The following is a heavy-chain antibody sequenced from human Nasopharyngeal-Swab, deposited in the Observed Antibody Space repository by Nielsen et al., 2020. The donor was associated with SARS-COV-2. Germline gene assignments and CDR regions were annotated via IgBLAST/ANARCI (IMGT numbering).Heavy chain of an antibody. CDR3: ARDLLWFGELSLEFGNGMDV. CDR2: TYYRSKWYN. Sequence: SETLSLTCAISGDSVASNSAAWNWIRQSPSRGLEWLGRTYYRSKWYNDYAVSVKSRLTINPATSKNQFSPQLNSVTPEDTAVYYCARDLLWFGELSLEFGNGMDVWGQGTTVTVSS. D-gene: IGHD3-10*01. V-gene: IGHV6-1*01. J-gene: IGHJ6*02. CDR1: GDSVASNSAA.